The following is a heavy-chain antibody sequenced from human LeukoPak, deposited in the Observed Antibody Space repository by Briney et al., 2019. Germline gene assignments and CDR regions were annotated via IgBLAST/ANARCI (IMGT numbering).Heavy chain of an antibody. CDR1: GGSISSGGYY. CDR3: ASACSTSCPRNFDY. V-gene: IGHV4-30-2*01. CDR2: IYHSGST. Sequence: SQTLSLTCTVSGGSISSGGYYWSWIRQPPGKGLEWIGYIYHSGSTYYNPSLKSRVTISVDRSKNQFSLKLSSVTAADTAVYYCASACSTSCPRNFDYWGQGTLVTVSS. J-gene: IGHJ4*02. D-gene: IGHD2-2*01.